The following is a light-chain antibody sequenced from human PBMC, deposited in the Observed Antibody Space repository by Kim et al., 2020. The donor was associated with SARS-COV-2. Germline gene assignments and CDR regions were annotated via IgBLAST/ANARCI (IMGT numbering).Light chain of an antibody. CDR2: GAS. V-gene: IGKV1-27*01. CDR3: QKYNSAPWT. Sequence: DIQMTQSPSSLSASVGDRLTITCRATQGISNSLAWYQQKPGKVPKLLIYGASTLQSGVPSRFSGSGSGTDFTLTISSLQPEDVATYYWQKYNSAPWTFGQGTKVDIK. J-gene: IGKJ1*01. CDR1: QGISNS.